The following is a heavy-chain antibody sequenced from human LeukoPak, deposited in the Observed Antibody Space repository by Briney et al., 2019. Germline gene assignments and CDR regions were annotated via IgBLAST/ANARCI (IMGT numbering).Heavy chain of an antibody. CDR2: ISSSSSYI. V-gene: IGHV3-21*01. CDR3: ARDGPSVAQNHYYYYGMDV. Sequence: GGSLRLSCAASGFTFSSYSMNWVRQAPGKGLEWVSSISSSSSYIYYADSVKGRFTISRDNAKNSLYLQMNSLRAEDTAVYYCARDGPSVAQNHYYYYGMDVWGQGTTVTVSS. CDR1: GFTFSSYS. D-gene: IGHD2-21*01. J-gene: IGHJ6*02.